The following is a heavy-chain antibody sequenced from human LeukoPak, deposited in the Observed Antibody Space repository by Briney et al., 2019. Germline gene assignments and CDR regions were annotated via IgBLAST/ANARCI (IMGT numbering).Heavy chain of an antibody. V-gene: IGHV3-30*04. J-gene: IGHJ3*02. CDR2: ISYDGRNK. Sequence: PGGSLRLSCAASAFTFSSYAMHWVRQAPGKGLEWVAVISYDGRNKYYADSVKGRFTISRDNSKNTLYLQMNSLRAEDTAVYYCARAILEWLSGAFDIWGQGTMVTVSS. CDR1: AFTFSSYA. CDR3: ARAILEWLSGAFDI. D-gene: IGHD3-3*01.